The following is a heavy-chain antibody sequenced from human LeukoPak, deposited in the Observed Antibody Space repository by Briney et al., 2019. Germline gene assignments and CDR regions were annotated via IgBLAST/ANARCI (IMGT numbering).Heavy chain of an antibody. J-gene: IGHJ4*02. CDR2: ISGSGETT. D-gene: IGHD3-22*01. Sequence: GGSLRLSCAASGFTFSNYGMTWLRQTPAKGLEWVSAISGSGETTYYSDSVMGRFTISRDNSKNTLFLQMNSLRVEDAAMYYCAKTDGYFDQWGQGTLVAVSS. V-gene: IGHV3-23*01. CDR3: AKTDGYFDQ. CDR1: GFTFSNYG.